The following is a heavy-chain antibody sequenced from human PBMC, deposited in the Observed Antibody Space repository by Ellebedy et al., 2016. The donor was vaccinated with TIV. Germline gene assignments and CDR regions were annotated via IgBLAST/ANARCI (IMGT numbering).Heavy chain of an antibody. V-gene: IGHV3-53*01. D-gene: IGHD2-15*01. CDR3: ARDSGCSGATCRQKYMDV. J-gene: IGHJ6*03. CDR2: IYTGGQT. Sequence: GGSLRLXCAASGFTVNNNYISWFPRAPGKGLEWVSVIYTGGQTYYTDSVKGRFNISRDNSKNTLYLQMNSLRAEDTAMYYCARDSGCSGATCRQKYMDVWGKGTTVTVSS. CDR1: GFTVNNNY.